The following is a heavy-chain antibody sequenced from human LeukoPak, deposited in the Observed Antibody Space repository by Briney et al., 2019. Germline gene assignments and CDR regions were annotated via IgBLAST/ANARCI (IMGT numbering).Heavy chain of an antibody. CDR2: INPSGGST. CDR3: ARDGDSSSWYGGGWFDP. Sequence: GASMKVSCKASGYTFTSYYMHWVRQAPGQGLEWMGIINPSGGSTSYAQKFQGRVTMTRDTSTSTVYMELSSLRSEDTAVYYCARDGDSSSWYGGGWFDPWGQGTLVTVSS. CDR1: GYTFTSYY. D-gene: IGHD6-13*01. J-gene: IGHJ5*02. V-gene: IGHV1-46*01.